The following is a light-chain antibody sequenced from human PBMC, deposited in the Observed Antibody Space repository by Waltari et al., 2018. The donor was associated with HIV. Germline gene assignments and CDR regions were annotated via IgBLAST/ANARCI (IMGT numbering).Light chain of an antibody. CDR2: RNN. V-gene: IGLV1-47*01. CDR1: NSNIGTNS. J-gene: IGLJ3*02. Sequence: QPVLTQPPSASGTPGHGVTISCSGSNSNIGTNSVYWYQHLPGMAPKLLIYRNNRRPSGIPDLCSGSGSGTSASLAISGLRSEDEADYYCATWDDSLIWVFGGGTKLTVL. CDR3: ATWDDSLIWV.